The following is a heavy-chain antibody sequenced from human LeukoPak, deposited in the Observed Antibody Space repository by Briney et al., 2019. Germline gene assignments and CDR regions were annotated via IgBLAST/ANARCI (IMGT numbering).Heavy chain of an antibody. D-gene: IGHD3-9*01. Sequence: GGSLRLSCAASGFTFSSYSMNWVRQAPGKGLEWVSAITGSGDTTYYAASVKGRFTISRDNSKNTLYLQMNSLRAEDTAVYYCAKDLVRYFDWLLYFDYWGQGTLVTVSS. CDR1: GFTFSSYS. V-gene: IGHV3-23*01. CDR3: AKDLVRYFDWLLYFDY. CDR2: ITGSGDTT. J-gene: IGHJ4*02.